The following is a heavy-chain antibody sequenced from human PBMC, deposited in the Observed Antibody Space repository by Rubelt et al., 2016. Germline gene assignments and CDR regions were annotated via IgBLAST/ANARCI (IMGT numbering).Heavy chain of an antibody. V-gene: IGHV3-23*04. CDR2: ITGSGDST. Sequence: EVQLVESGGGLVQPGGSLRLSCATSGFTFSIYAMSWVRQAPGKGLEWVSGITGSGDSTFYLDSVKGRCTISRDNSKNMLYLVLNSLRAEDTAMYYCAKCRGKSYGNNDLWGQGVLVSVSS. D-gene: IGHD5-18*01. CDR1: GFTFSIYA. CDR3: AKCRGKSYGNNDL. J-gene: IGHJ5*02.